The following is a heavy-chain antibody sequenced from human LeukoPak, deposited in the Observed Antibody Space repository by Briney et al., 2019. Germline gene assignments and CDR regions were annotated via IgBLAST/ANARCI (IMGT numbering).Heavy chain of an antibody. CDR1: GFTFSSYS. V-gene: IGHV3-48*04. CDR3: ARDRLQYSSGWEG. J-gene: IGHJ4*02. CDR2: ISSSSSTI. Sequence: GGSLRLSCTASGFTFSSYSMNWVRQAPGKGLEWVSYISSSSSTIYYADSVKGRFTISRDNAKNSLYLQMNSLRAEDTAVYYCARDRLQYSSGWEGWGQGTLVTVSS. D-gene: IGHD6-19*01.